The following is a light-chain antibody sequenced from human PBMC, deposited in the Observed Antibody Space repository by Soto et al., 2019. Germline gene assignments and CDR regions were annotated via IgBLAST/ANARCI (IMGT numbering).Light chain of an antibody. CDR2: VVS. Sequence: QSVLTQPASVSGSPGQSIAISCTGTSSDVGGYNYVSWHQQHPGKAPKVLISVVSNRPSGVSNRFSGSKSSNTASLTISGLQAEDEADYYCSSYRSGGTFVFGSGTKLTVL. J-gene: IGLJ1*01. CDR3: SSYRSGGTFV. V-gene: IGLV2-14*01. CDR1: SSDVGGYNY.